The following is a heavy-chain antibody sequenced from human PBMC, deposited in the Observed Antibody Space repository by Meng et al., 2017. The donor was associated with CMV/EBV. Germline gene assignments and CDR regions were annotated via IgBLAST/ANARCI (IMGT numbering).Heavy chain of an antibody. CDR2: ISWNSGSI. J-gene: IGHJ4*02. D-gene: IGHD3-10*01. CDR1: EFTFSSYA. Sequence: GGSLRLSCAASEFTFSSYAMNWVRQAPGKGLEWVSGISWNSGSIGYADSVKGRFTITRDNAKNSLYLQMNSLRAEDTALYYCAKSQAYYYGSGSDHFDYWGQGTLVTVSS. CDR3: AKSQAYYYGSGSDHFDY. V-gene: IGHV3-9*01.